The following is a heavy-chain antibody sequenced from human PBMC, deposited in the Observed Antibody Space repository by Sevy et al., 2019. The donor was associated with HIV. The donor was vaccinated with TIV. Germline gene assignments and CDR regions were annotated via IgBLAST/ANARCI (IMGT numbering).Heavy chain of an antibody. CDR1: GFTFINYN. CDR2: ISSSSNNI. Sequence: GESLKISCVASGFTFINYNMNWVRQAPGKGLEWASYISSSSNNIYYADSVKGRFTISRDNDKNSLYLEMNSLRAEDTAVYYCAREGGYSDQGTDVWGLGTTVTVSS. V-gene: IGHV3-48*01. J-gene: IGHJ6*02. D-gene: IGHD5-12*01. CDR3: AREGGYSDQGTDV.